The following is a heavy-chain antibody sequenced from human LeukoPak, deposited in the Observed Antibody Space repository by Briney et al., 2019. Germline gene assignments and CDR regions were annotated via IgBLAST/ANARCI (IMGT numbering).Heavy chain of an antibody. Sequence: PSETLSLTCAVYGESFSGYYWSWIRQPPGKGLEWIGEINHSGSTNYNPSLKSRVTISVDTSKNQFPLKLSSVTAADTAVYYCARRSGTRYYYYYMDVWGKGTTVTVSS. CDR3: ARRSGTRYYYYYMDV. J-gene: IGHJ6*03. D-gene: IGHD3-3*01. CDR1: GESFSGYY. V-gene: IGHV4-34*01. CDR2: INHSGST.